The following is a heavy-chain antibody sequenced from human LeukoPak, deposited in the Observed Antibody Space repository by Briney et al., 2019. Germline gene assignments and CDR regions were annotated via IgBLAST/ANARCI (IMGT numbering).Heavy chain of an antibody. V-gene: IGHV4-4*07. CDR3: ARSVVVVAANYYYYYYMDV. J-gene: IGHJ6*03. Sequence: SETLSLTCTVSGGSISSYYWSWIRQPAGKGLEWIGRIYTSGSTNYNPSLKSRVNMSVDTCKNQFSLKLSSVTAADTAVYYCARSVVVVAANYYYYYYMDVWGKGTTVTVSS. CDR2: IYTSGST. D-gene: IGHD2-15*01. CDR1: GGSISSYY.